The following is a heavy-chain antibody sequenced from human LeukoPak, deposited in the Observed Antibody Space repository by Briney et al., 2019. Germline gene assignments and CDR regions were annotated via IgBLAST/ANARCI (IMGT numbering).Heavy chain of an antibody. D-gene: IGHD3-10*01. CDR1: GFNVSSSY. CDR2: IYSGGST. J-gene: IGHJ6*02. Sequence: GGPLRLSCAASGFNVSSSYMSWVRQAPGKGLEWVSLIYSGGSTYYPDSVKGRFTISGDNSKNTLYLQMNSLRAEDTAVYYCARDRVTMVRRIYYYYGVDVWGQGTTVTVSS. V-gene: IGHV3-53*01. CDR3: ARDRVTMVRRIYYYYGVDV.